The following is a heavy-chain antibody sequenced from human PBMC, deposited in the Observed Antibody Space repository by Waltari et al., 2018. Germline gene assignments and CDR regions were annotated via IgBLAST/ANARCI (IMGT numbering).Heavy chain of an antibody. Sequence: QVHLQEMGPGLVKPSQTLSLTCAVSGPSISSKKHYWNWIRQPPGKGLEWIGSIYYDGGTKCTPSLESRVTISIDTSKNQFSLKLSSVTAADTAVYFCARWDQDYFSFFFDYWGRGTLVTVSS. D-gene: IGHD4-17*01. CDR1: GPSISSKKHY. J-gene: IGHJ4*02. V-gene: IGHV4-30-4*08. CDR2: IYYDGGT. CDR3: ARWDQDYFSFFFDY.